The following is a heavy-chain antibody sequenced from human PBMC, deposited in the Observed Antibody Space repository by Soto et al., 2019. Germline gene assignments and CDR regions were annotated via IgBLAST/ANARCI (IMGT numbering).Heavy chain of an antibody. CDR1: GFTFSSYA. Sequence: LRLSCAASGFTFSSYAMSWVRQAPGKGLEWVSAISGSGGSTYYADSVKGRFTISRDNSKNTLYLQMNSLRAEDTAVYYCAKWGIAAAGTMNYYYGMDVWGQGTTATVSS. CDR3: AKWGIAAAGTMNYYYGMDV. V-gene: IGHV3-23*01. J-gene: IGHJ6*02. D-gene: IGHD6-13*01. CDR2: ISGSGGST.